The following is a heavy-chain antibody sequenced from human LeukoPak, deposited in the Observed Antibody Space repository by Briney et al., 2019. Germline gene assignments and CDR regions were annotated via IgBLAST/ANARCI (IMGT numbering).Heavy chain of an antibody. CDR3: ASGFSLDY. CDR2: ISRSATYL. V-gene: IGHV3-21*01. CDR1: GFTFSGYS. Sequence: PGGSLRLSCAASGFTFSGYSMNWVRQAPGKGLEWVSSISRSATYLYYADSLQGRFTVSRDDAKSSLYLQMNSLSAEDTAVYYCASGFSLDYWGQGTLVTVSS. D-gene: IGHD3-16*01. J-gene: IGHJ4*02.